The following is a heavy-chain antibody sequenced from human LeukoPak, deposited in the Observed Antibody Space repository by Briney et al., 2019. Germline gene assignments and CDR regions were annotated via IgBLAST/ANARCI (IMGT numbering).Heavy chain of an antibody. CDR1: GFTFSSYW. J-gene: IGHJ4*02. CDR2: IKYDGSEK. Sequence: GGSLRLSCAASGFTFSSYWMSWVRQAPGKGLEWVANIKYDGSEKYSVDAVKGRFTISRDNAKNSLYLQMNSLRAEDTAVYYCARDSVTLFDYWGQGTLVTVSS. D-gene: IGHD5/OR15-5a*01. CDR3: ARDSVTLFDY. V-gene: IGHV3-7*01.